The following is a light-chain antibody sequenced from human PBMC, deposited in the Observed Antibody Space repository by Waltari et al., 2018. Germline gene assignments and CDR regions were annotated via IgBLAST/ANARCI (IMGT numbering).Light chain of an antibody. V-gene: IGLV1-40*01. CDR1: NSNIGNKD. CDR2: ANN. Sequence: QSVLTQPPSVSAAPGQKVTISCSGSNSNIGNKDVSWYQQVPGTAPKLLIYANNPRPSGVHARFSGSKSDTSASLAITGLQAEDEADYYCFSTDSTDTYRVFGGGSKLTVL. CDR3: FSTDSTDTYRV. J-gene: IGLJ3*02.